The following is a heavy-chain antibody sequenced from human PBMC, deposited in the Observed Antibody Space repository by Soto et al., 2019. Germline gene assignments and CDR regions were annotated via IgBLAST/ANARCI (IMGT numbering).Heavy chain of an antibody. D-gene: IGHD2-2*01. V-gene: IGHV5-51*01. CDR1: GYSFTSYW. Sequence: PGDSLKICCKGSGYSFTSYWIGWVRQMPGKGLEWMGIIYPGDSDTRYSPSFQGQVTISADKSISTAYLQWSSLKASDTAMYYCARLDIVVVPSGGYGMDVWGQGTTVTVSS. CDR3: ARLDIVVVPSGGYGMDV. J-gene: IGHJ6*02. CDR2: IYPGDSDT.